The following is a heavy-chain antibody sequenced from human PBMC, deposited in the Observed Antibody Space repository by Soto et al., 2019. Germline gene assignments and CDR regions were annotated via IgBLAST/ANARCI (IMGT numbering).Heavy chain of an antibody. V-gene: IGHV1-69*01. J-gene: IGHJ4*02. Sequence: QVQLVQSGAEVKKPGSSVKVSCKASGGTFNNYAISWVRQAPGQGLEWMGGIIPIIGTADYAHKFQGRLEISADESTGTTFVELSSLRSEDTALYYCARGGVDVVATSAFDYWGQGTLVTVSS. CDR2: IIPIIGTA. D-gene: IGHD5-12*01. CDR1: GGTFNNYA. CDR3: ARGGVDVVATSAFDY.